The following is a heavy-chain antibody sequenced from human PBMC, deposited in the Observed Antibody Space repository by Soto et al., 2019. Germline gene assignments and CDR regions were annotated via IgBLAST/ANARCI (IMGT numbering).Heavy chain of an antibody. Sequence: SVKVSCKASGSAFTTQYIHWVRQAPGQGFEWMAMINPSGSTTIYAQGFQGRLTVTRDTSTSTIYMELSSLRFDFTSVYYCPAVRLGHWGQGTLVTVSS. V-gene: IGHV1-46*01. CDR1: GSAFTTQY. D-gene: IGHD1-1*01. J-gene: IGHJ4*02. CDR2: INPSGSTT. CDR3: PAVRLGH.